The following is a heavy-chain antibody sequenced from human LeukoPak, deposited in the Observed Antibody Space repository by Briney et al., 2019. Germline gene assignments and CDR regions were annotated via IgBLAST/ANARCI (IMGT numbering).Heavy chain of an antibody. CDR2: IKQDGSEK. Sequence: GGSLRLSCAASGFTLSGRWTGWVRQAPGKGLEYVANIKQDGSEKYYVDSVQGRFAISRDNADSSLYLQMNSLRAEDMAVYYCARLVVVTAQYWYYDLWGRGTLVTVSS. CDR3: ARLVVVTAQYWYYDL. V-gene: IGHV3-7*01. J-gene: IGHJ2*01. D-gene: IGHD2-21*02. CDR1: GFTLSGRW.